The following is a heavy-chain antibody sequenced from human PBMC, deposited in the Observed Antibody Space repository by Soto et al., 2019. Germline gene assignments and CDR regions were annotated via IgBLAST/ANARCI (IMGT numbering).Heavy chain of an antibody. Sequence: EVQLVESGGGLVQPGGSLRLSCAASGFTFRDHYMDWVRQAPGKGLEWVGRIRNKDNSYTTEYSASVKGRFTISRDDSENSLYLQMNRLRTDDTAVYYCNRIGLLWPGGYRPIDYWGQGTLVTVSS. J-gene: IGHJ4*02. D-gene: IGHD3-10*02. V-gene: IGHV3-72*01. CDR2: IRNKDNSYTT. CDR3: NRIGLLWPGGYRPIDY. CDR1: GFTFRDHY.